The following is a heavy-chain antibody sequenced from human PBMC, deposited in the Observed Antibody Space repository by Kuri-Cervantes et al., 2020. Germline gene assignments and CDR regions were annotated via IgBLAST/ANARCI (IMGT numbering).Heavy chain of an antibody. CDR3: ARDQGSSGYYFFHAFDI. CDR2: ISSSGSTI. D-gene: IGHD3-22*01. V-gene: IGHV3-11*01. CDR1: GFTFSDYY. J-gene: IGHJ3*02. Sequence: SLRLSCAASGFTFSDYYMSWIRQAPGKGLEWVSYISSSGSTIYYADSVKGRFTISRDNAKNSLYLQMNNVRAEDTALYHCARDQGSSGYYFFHAFDIWGQGTMVTVSS.